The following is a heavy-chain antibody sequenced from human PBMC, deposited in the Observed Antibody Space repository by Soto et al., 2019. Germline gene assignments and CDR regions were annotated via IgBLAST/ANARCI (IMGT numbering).Heavy chain of an antibody. CDR3: VRTRLVVAADNREDY. CDR2: INSDGSST. D-gene: IGHD2-15*01. J-gene: IGHJ4*02. Sequence: EVQLVESGGGLVQPGGSLRLSCAASGFTFSSYWMHWVRQAPGKGLVWVSRINSDGSSTSYADSVKGRFNISRDNAKNTLHLQMNSLRAEDTAVYSCVRTRLVVAADNREDYWGQGTLVTVSS. V-gene: IGHV3-74*01. CDR1: GFTFSSYW.